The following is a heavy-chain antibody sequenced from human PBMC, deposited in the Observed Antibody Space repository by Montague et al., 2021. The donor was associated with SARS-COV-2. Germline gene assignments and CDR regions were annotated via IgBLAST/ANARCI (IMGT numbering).Heavy chain of an antibody. CDR1: GVSINNNNYY. J-gene: IGHJ4*01. D-gene: IGHD3-10*01. V-gene: IGHV4-39*01. CDR3: ARHLFSFSDSGALGYFDY. Sequence: SETLSLTCDVSGVSINNNNYYWGWIRQPLGKGLEWIGTIYYSGSTYYNPSLKSRVTISVDTSKNQFSLRVRSVTAADTAVYYCARHLFSFSDSGALGYFDYWGHGTLVAVSS. CDR2: IYYSGST.